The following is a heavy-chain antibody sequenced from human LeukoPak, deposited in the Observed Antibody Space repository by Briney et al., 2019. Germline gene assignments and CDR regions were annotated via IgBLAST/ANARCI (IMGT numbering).Heavy chain of an antibody. Sequence: GGSLRLSCEASGFTFSSYGMTWFRQAPGKGLEWVSPISGSGVNTDYADSVKGRFTISRDNSKNTLYLQMNSLTAEDTAVYYCAKHPSPVFGGGSYFEDWGQGTLVTVSS. CDR3: AKHPSPVFGGGSYFED. J-gene: IGHJ4*02. CDR2: ISGSGVNT. CDR1: GFTFSSYG. V-gene: IGHV3-23*01. D-gene: IGHD3-16*01.